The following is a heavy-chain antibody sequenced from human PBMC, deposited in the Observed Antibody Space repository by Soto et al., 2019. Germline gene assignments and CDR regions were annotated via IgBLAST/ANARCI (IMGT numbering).Heavy chain of an antibody. CDR2: IYYSGST. Sequence: SETLSLTCPFSGVSISSSSYYWGWIRQPPGKGLEWIGSIYYSGSTYYNPSLKSRVTISVDTSKNQFSLKLSSVTAADTAVYYCARPPAGNYYFDYWGQGTLVTVS. V-gene: IGHV4-39*01. J-gene: IGHJ4*02. D-gene: IGHD6-19*01. CDR1: GVSISSSSYY. CDR3: ARPPAGNYYFDY.